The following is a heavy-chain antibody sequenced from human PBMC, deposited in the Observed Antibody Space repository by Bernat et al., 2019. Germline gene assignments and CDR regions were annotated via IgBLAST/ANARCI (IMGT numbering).Heavy chain of an antibody. CDR1: GYTFTGYY. J-gene: IGHJ4*02. Sequence: QVQLVQSGAEVKKPGASVKVSCKASGYTFTGYYMHWVRQAPGPGLEWMGWINPNSGGTNYAQKFQGRVTMTRDTSSSTAYMELSRLRSDDTAVYYCARELGYCSGGSCSGGRIIKNYFDYWGQGTLVTVSS. D-gene: IGHD2-15*01. CDR2: INPNSGGT. CDR3: ARELGYCSGGSCSGGRIIKNYFDY. V-gene: IGHV1-2*02.